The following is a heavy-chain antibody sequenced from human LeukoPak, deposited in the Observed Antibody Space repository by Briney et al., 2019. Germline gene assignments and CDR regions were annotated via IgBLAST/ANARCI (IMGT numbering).Heavy chain of an antibody. CDR1: GGTFSSYA. J-gene: IGHJ4*02. CDR2: IIPILGIA. D-gene: IGHD3-22*01. V-gene: IGHV1-69*04. CDR3: ARDAYYYDDGLASNFDY. Sequence: GASVKVSCKASGGTFSSYAISWVRQAPGQGLEWMGRIIPILGIANYAQKFQGRVTITADKSTSTAYMELSSLRSEDTAVYYCARDAYYYDDGLASNFDYWGQGALVTVSS.